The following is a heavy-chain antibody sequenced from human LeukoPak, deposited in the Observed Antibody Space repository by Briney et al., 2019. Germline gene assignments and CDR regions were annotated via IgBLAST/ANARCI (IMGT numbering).Heavy chain of an antibody. J-gene: IGHJ5*02. CDR1: GFTFGSYA. D-gene: IGHD3-3*01. CDR2: ISGSGGST. CDR3: AKDPIYDFWSGYYS. V-gene: IGHV3-23*01. Sequence: GGSLRLSCAASGFTFGSYAMSWVRQAPGKGLEWVSAISGSGGSTYYADSVKGRFTISRDNSKNTLYLQMNSLRAEDTAVYYCAKDPIYDFWSGYYSWGQGTLVTVSS.